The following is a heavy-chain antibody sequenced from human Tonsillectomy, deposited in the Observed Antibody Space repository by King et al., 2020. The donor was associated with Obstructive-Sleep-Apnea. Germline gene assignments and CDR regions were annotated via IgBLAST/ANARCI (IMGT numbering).Heavy chain of an antibody. CDR2: IYYSGST. Sequence: QLQESGPGLVKPSQTLSLTCTVSGGSISSADYYWSWIRQPPGKGLEWIGYIYYSGSTYYNSSLKSRVTISADTSKNQFSLKLISVTAADTAVYYCARSDYYASGSPYWGQGTLVTVSS. D-gene: IGHD3-10*01. J-gene: IGHJ4*02. V-gene: IGHV4-30-4*01. CDR3: ARSDYYASGSPY. CDR1: GGSISSADYY.